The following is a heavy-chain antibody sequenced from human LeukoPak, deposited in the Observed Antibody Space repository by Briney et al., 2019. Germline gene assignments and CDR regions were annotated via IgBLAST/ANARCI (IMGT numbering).Heavy chain of an antibody. D-gene: IGHD6-13*01. CDR2: ISWDGGST. V-gene: IGHV3-43*01. CDR1: GFTFDDYT. Sequence: GGSLRLSCAASGFTFDDYTMHWVRQAPGKGLEWVSLISWDGGSTYYADSVKGRFTISRDNAKNSLYLQMNSLRAEDTAVYYCARDKTTAAWDYWGQGTLVTVSS. CDR3: ARDKTTAAWDY. J-gene: IGHJ4*02.